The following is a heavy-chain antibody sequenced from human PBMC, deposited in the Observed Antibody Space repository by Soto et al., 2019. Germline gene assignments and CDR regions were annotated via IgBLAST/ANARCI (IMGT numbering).Heavy chain of an antibody. CDR1: GFSLSTSGVG. Sequence: QITLKESGPTLVKPTQTLTLTCTFAGFSLSTSGVGVGWVRQPPGKALEWLALIYWDNDKRYSPSLKSRLAITKDTSKNQVVLTMTNMDPVDTATYYCAHSPGYSYASHWGQGALVTVSS. CDR3: AHSPGYSYASH. V-gene: IGHV2-5*02. CDR2: IYWDNDK. J-gene: IGHJ4*02. D-gene: IGHD5-18*01.